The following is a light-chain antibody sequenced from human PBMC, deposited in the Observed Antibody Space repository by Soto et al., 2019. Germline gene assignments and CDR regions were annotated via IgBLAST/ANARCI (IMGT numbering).Light chain of an antibody. CDR2: DVT. J-gene: IGLJ3*02. CDR1: SSDVGGYNY. V-gene: IGLV2-8*01. CDR3: SSYASSNNWV. Sequence: QSALTQPPSASGSPGQSVTISCTGTSSDVGGYNYVSWYQQHPGKAPKLMIYDVTKRPSGVPDSFSGSKSGSTASLTVSGLQAEDEADYYCSSYASSNNWVFGGGTKLTVL.